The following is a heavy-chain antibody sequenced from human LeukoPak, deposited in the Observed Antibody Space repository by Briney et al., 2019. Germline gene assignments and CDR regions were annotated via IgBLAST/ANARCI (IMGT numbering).Heavy chain of an antibody. D-gene: IGHD6-13*01. J-gene: IGHJ6*02. CDR3: ARTRADYYYCGMDV. V-gene: IGHV4-34*01. CDR1: GGSFSGYY. Sequence: SETLSLTCAVYGGSFSGYYWSWIRQPPGKGLEWIGEINHSGSTNYNPSLKSRVTISVDTSKNQFSLKLSSVTAADTAVYYCARTRADYYYCGMDVWGQGTTVTVSS. CDR2: INHSGST.